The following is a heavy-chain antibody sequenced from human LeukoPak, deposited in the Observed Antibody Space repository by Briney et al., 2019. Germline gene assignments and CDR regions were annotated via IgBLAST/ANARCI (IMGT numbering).Heavy chain of an antibody. CDR3: ARLGDSSGYQSELPEP. CDR1: GGSISSYY. D-gene: IGHD3-22*01. Sequence: PSETLSLTCTVSGGSISSYYWSWIRQPPGKGLEWIGYIYYSGSTNYNPSLKSRVTISVDTSKNQFSLKLSSVTAADTAVYYCARLGDSSGYQSELPEPWGQGTLVTVSS. V-gene: IGHV4-59*08. J-gene: IGHJ5*02. CDR2: IYYSGST.